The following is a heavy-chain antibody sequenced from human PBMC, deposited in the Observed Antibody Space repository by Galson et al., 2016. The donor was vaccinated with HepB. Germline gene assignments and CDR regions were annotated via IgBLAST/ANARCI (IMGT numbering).Heavy chain of an antibody. J-gene: IGHJ5*02. Sequence: SLRLSCAASGFTFRNYGIHWVRQAPGKGLEWVAVTSYDGNKQYYIDSVKGRFTISRDNSKNTLYLQMNSLRSDDTAVYYCARGAPWRFDPWGQGTLVTVSS. D-gene: IGHD3-3*01. CDR2: TSYDGNKQ. CDR3: ARGAPWRFDP. CDR1: GFTFRNYG. V-gene: IGHV3-30*03.